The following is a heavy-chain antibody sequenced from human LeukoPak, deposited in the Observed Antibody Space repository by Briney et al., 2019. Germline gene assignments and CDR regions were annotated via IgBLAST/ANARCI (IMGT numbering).Heavy chain of an antibody. D-gene: IGHD4-17*01. J-gene: IGHJ6*03. V-gene: IGHV4-59*08. CDR2: ISYTGST. CDR3: ARLQSADHDNGYYTGGFYYMDV. Sequence: SETLSLTCSVSGGSMSNNYWGWIRQPPGRGLEWIGYISYTGSTSYTPSLKSRVSIFLETPRNQFSLEVSSVIAADTAVYYCARLQSADHDNGYYTGGFYYMDVWGKGTTVTVSS. CDR1: GGSMSNNY.